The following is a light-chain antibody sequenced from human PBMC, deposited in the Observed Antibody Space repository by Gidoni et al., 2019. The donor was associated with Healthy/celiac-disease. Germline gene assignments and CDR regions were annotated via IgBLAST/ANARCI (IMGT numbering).Light chain of an antibody. CDR1: QSVSSN. J-gene: IGKJ5*01. CDR3: HQYNNWPPIT. Sequence: EIVMTQSPTTLSVSPGERATLSCRASQSVSSNLAWYQQKHGQAPRLLIYGASTRATGIPARFSGSGSWTEFTLTISSLQSEDFAVYYCHQYNNWPPITFGQGTRLEIK. V-gene: IGKV3-15*01. CDR2: GAS.